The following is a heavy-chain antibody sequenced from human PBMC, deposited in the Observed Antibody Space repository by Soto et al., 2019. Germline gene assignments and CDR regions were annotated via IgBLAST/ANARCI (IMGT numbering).Heavy chain of an antibody. J-gene: IGHJ1*01. V-gene: IGHV4-30-4*01. D-gene: IGHD3-10*01. CDR3: VRGVLS. Sequence: PSETLSLTCTVSGGSISSGDYYWSWIRQPPGKGLEWIGHIHYISSTYYNPSLKSRVTISVDTSKNQFSVKLTSVTAADTAVYFCVRGVLSWGQGTLVTVSS. CDR2: IHYISST. CDR1: GGSISSGDYY.